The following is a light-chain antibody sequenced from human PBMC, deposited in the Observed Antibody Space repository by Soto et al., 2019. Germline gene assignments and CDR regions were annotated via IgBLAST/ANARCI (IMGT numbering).Light chain of an antibody. V-gene: IGLV2-14*01. CDR1: SSGVGGYNY. J-gene: IGLJ1*01. CDR2: EVS. Sequence: QSVLTQPASVSGSPGQSITISCTGTSSGVGGYNYVSWYQQHPGKAPKLMIYEVSTRPSGVSNRFSGSKSGNTASLTISGLQAEDEADYYCSSYTTSSTPYVFGIGTKVTVL. CDR3: SSYTTSSTPYV.